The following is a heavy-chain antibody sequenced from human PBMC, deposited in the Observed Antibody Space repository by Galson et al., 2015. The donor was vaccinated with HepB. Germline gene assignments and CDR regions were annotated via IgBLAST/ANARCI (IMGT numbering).Heavy chain of an antibody. V-gene: IGHV1-18*01. CDR1: GYTFTSYA. CDR3: ARGGIQIWPPNPLDY. Sequence: SVKVSCKASGYTFTSYAISWVRQAPGQGLEWMGWISAYNGNTNYAQKFQGRVTMTADTSTNTAYMELRSLRSDDTAVYYCARGGIQIWPPNPLDYWVQGTLVTVSS. J-gene: IGHJ4*02. CDR2: ISAYNGNT. D-gene: IGHD5-18*01.